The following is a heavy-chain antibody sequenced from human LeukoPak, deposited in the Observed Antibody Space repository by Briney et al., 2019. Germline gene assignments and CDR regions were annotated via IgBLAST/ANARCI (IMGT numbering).Heavy chain of an antibody. D-gene: IGHD3-22*01. CDR2: ISAYNGNT. CDR1: GYTFTSYG. Sequence: ASVKDSCKASGYTFTSYGISWVRQAPGQGLEWMGWISAYNGNTNYAQKLQGRVTMTTDTSTSTAYMELRSLRSDDTAVYYCARDSGDSSGYYVDYFDYWGQGTLVTVSS. V-gene: IGHV1-18*01. CDR3: ARDSGDSSGYYVDYFDY. J-gene: IGHJ4*02.